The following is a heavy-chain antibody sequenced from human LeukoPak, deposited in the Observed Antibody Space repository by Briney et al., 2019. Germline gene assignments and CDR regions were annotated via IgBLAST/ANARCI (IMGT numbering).Heavy chain of an antibody. CDR2: IYHSGST. Sequence: PSKTLSLTCAVSGYSISSGYYWGWIRQPPGKGLEWIGSIYHSGSTYYNPSLKSRVTISVDTSKNQFSLKLSSVTAADTAVYYCASSSSAHLFDYWGQGTLVTVSS. D-gene: IGHD6-6*01. J-gene: IGHJ4*02. V-gene: IGHV4-38-2*01. CDR3: ASSSSAHLFDY. CDR1: GYSISSGYY.